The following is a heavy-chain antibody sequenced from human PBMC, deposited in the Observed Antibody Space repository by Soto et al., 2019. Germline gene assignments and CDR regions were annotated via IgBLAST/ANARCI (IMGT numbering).Heavy chain of an antibody. J-gene: IGHJ6*02. CDR3: VRATLSWGHYYFRGLDV. D-gene: IGHD3-22*01. CDR1: GFMFGTYW. Sequence: GGSLRLACAATGFMFGTYWMSWVRQAPGKGLEWVANIKHDGNEKYYADSVKGRFTVSRDNVKNFLHLQMSSLRGDDTGVYFCVRATLSWGHYYFRGLDVWGQGTTVTVSS. CDR2: IKHDGNEK. V-gene: IGHV3-7*01.